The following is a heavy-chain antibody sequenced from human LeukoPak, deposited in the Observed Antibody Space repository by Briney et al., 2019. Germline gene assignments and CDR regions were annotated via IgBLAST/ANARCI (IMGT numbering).Heavy chain of an antibody. V-gene: IGHV1-2*04. D-gene: IGHD4-17*01. J-gene: IGHJ5*02. CDR1: GYTFTGYY. Sequence: ASVKVSCKASGYTFTGYYMHWVRQAPGQGLEWMGWINPNSGGTNYAQKFQGWVTMTRDTSISTAYMELSRLRSDDAAVYYCARKLRSNNWFDPWGQGALVTVSS. CDR3: ARKLRSNNWFDP. CDR2: INPNSGGT.